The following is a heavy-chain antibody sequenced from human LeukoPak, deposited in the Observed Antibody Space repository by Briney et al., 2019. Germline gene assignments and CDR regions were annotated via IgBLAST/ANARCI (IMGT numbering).Heavy chain of an antibody. CDR1: GFTFSSYW. D-gene: IGHD2-2*01. V-gene: IGHV3-23*01. CDR2: ISGSGGST. CDR3: AKDWGVYCSSTSCYERGGFDY. Sequence: GGSLRLSCAASGFTFSSYWMHWVRQAPGKGLEWVSAISGSGGSTYYADSVKGRFTISRDNSKNTLYLQMNSLRAEDTAVYYCAKDWGVYCSSTSCYERGGFDYWGQGTLVTVSS. J-gene: IGHJ4*02.